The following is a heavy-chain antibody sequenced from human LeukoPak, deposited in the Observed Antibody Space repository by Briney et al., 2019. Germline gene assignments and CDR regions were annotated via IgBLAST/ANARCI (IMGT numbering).Heavy chain of an antibody. CDR3: ARDRDDFWSGSIDY. CDR1: GFTFDDYG. V-gene: IGHV3-20*04. J-gene: IGHJ4*02. D-gene: IGHD3-3*01. Sequence: PGGSLRLSCAASGFTFDDYGMSWVRQAPGKGLEWVSGINWNGGSTGYADSVKGRFTISRDNAKNSLYLQMNSLRAEDTAVYYCARDRDDFWSGSIDYWGQGTLVTVSS. CDR2: INWNGGST.